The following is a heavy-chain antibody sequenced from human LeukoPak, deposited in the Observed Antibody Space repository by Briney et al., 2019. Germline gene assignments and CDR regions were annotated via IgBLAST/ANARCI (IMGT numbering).Heavy chain of an antibody. J-gene: IGHJ4*02. CDR3: ARSHGITGTIKVLDY. CDR1: GYTFTSYY. D-gene: IGHD1-20*01. Sequence: ASVKVSCKASGYTFTSYYMHWVRQAPGQGLEWMGIINPSGGSTSYAQKFQGRVTMTRDTSTSTVYMELSSLRSEDTAVYYCARSHGITGTIKVLDYWGQGTLVTVSS. V-gene: IGHV1-46*01. CDR2: INPSGGST.